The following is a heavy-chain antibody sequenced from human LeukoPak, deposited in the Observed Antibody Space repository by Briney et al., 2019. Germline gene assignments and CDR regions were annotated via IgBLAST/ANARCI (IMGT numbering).Heavy chain of an antibody. J-gene: IGHJ3*02. Sequence: PGRSLRLSCAASGFTFSSYGMHWVRQAPGRGLEWVALIWYDGRNKYYADSVKGRLTISRDNSKNTLSLQLNSLRDEDTAVYYCARDGGSSGYHDALDIWGQGTMVTVSA. CDR1: GFTFSSYG. CDR2: IWYDGRNK. CDR3: ARDGGSSGYHDALDI. V-gene: IGHV3-33*01. D-gene: IGHD3-22*01.